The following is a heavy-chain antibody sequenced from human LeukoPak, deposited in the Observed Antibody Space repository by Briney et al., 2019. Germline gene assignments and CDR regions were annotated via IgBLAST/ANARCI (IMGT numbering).Heavy chain of an antibody. CDR1: GGSIRSYY. D-gene: IGHD3-22*01. J-gene: IGHJ4*02. CDR3: ARQDLNDSSGYHFYYFDY. CDR2: IYYSGST. V-gene: IGHV4-59*08. Sequence: PSETLSLTCTVSGGSIRSYYWSWIRQPPGKGLEWMGYIYYSGSTNYNPSLKSRVTISVDTSKNQFSLKLSSVTAADTAVYYCARQDLNDSSGYHFYYFDYWGQGTLVTVSS.